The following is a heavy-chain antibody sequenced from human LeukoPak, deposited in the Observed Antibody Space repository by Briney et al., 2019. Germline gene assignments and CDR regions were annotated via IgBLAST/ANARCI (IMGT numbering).Heavy chain of an antibody. CDR2: IYYSGST. J-gene: IGHJ6*03. D-gene: IGHD3-9*01. CDR1: GGSISSSSYS. CDR3: ARVNYDILTGPLYYYYYYMDV. V-gene: IGHV4-39*07. Sequence: SETLSLTCTVSGGSISSSSYSWGWIRQPPGKGLEWIGNIYYSGSTYCNTSLKSRVTISVDTSKNQFSLKLSSVTAADTAVYYCARVNYDILTGPLYYYYYYMDVWGKGTTVTVSS.